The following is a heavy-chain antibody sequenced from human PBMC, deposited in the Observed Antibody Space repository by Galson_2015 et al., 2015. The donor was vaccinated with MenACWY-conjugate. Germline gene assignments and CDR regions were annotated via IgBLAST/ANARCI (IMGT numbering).Heavy chain of an antibody. J-gene: IGHJ6*03. CDR2: IRYDGSTE. CDR1: GFTFSSFG. Sequence: SLRLSCAASGFTFSSFGMHWVRQAPGKGLEWLTFIRYDGSTEYYADSVKGRFTISRDNSKNMLYLQMNSLRAEDTAVYYCARASWEHSSSSIVYYYSMDVWGRGSTVTVSS. V-gene: IGHV3-30*02. CDR3: ARASWEHSSSSIVYYYSMDV. D-gene: IGHD6-6*01.